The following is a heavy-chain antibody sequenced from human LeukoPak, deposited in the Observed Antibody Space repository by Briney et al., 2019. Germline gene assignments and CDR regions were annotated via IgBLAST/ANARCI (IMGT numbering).Heavy chain of an antibody. D-gene: IGHD6-19*01. CDR1: GGSVTSYY. V-gene: IGHV4-59*02. J-gene: IGHJ4*02. Sequence: SETLSLTCTVSGGSVTSYYWSWIRQPPGKGLEWIGYNSYVGSTDYNPSLKSRVTISVDASKNQFSLSLRSVTAADTAMYYCARHAGAWSFDYWGQGTLVTVSS. CDR2: NSYVGST. CDR3: ARHAGAWSFDY.